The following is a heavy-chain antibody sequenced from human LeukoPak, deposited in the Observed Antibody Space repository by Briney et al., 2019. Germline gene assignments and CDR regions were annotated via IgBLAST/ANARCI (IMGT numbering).Heavy chain of an antibody. Sequence: ASVKVSCKASGYTFTGYYMHWVRQAPGKGLEWMGGFDPEDGETIYAQKFQGRVTMTEDTSTDTAYMELSSLRSEDTAVYYCATITRKDAFDIWGQGTMVTVSS. CDR3: ATITRKDAFDI. CDR1: GYTFTGYY. CDR2: FDPEDGET. V-gene: IGHV1-24*01. D-gene: IGHD3-10*01. J-gene: IGHJ3*02.